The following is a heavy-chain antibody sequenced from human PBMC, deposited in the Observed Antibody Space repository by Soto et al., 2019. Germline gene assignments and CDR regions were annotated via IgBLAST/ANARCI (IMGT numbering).Heavy chain of an antibody. CDR1: GGSISSSNW. D-gene: IGHD1-26*01. CDR2: IHHSGST. Sequence: SETLSLTCAVSGGSISSSNWWSWVRQPPGKGLEWLGEIHHSGSTNYNPSLKSRVTISVDKSKNQFFLNLSSVTAADTAVYYCARSALIVGATYFFDYWGQGTLVTVSS. CDR3: ARSALIVGATYFFDY. J-gene: IGHJ4*02. V-gene: IGHV4-4*02.